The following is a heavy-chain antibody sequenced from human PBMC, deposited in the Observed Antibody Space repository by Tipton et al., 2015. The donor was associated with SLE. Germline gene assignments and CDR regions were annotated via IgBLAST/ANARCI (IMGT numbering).Heavy chain of an antibody. CDR3: ARHMRRRWGSGMAAKIDAFDI. D-gene: IGHD3-10*01. V-gene: IGHV4-34*01. Sequence: TLSLTCAVYGGSFSGYYWSWIRQPPGKGLEWFGEINHSGSTNYNPSLKSRVTISVDTSKNQFSLKLSSVTAADTAVYYCARHMRRRWGSGMAAKIDAFDIWGQGTMVTVSS. CDR1: GGSFSGYY. J-gene: IGHJ3*02. CDR2: INHSGST.